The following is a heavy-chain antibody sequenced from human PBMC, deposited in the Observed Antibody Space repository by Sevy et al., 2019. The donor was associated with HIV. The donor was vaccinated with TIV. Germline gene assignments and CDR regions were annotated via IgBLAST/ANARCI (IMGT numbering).Heavy chain of an antibody. CDR3: VREGVGGYSYSLDC. CDR1: GFTFSSYW. Sequence: GGSLRLSCAASGFTFSSYWMSWVRQAPGKGLEWVATMKEDGSGRNYVDSVKGRFTISRDNAKNSLYLQMNSLSAEDKAVYYCVREGVGGYSYSLDCWGQGTLVTVSS. CDR2: MKEDGSGR. D-gene: IGHD5-18*01. J-gene: IGHJ4*02. V-gene: IGHV3-7*01.